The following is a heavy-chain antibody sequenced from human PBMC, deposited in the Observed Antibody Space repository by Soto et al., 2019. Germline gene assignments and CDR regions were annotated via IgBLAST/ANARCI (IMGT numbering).Heavy chain of an antibody. CDR1: GFTFSSYW. Sequence: EVQLVESGGGLVQPGGSLRLSCAASGFTFSSYWMSWVRQAPGKGLEWVANIKQDGSEKQYVDSVKGRFSISRDNAKNSLFLQMNSLRAEDTAVYYCARDRTRGLHETPYGMDVWGQGTTVTVSS. V-gene: IGHV3-7*01. CDR3: ARDRTRGLHETPYGMDV. J-gene: IGHJ6*02. CDR2: IKQDGSEK. D-gene: IGHD3-10*01.